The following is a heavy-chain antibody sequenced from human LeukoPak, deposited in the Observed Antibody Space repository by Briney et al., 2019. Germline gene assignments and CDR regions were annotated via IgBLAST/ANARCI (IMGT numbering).Heavy chain of an antibody. CDR3: ARYHYYGSGSYYTNWFDP. Sequence: GGSLRLSCAASGFTFSDYYMSWIRQAPGKGLEWVSYISSSGSTIYYADSVKGRFTISRDNAKNSLYLQMNSLRAEDTAVYYCARYHYYGSGSYYTNWFDPWGQGTLVTVSS. CDR1: GFTFSDYY. J-gene: IGHJ5*02. CDR2: ISSSGSTI. V-gene: IGHV3-11*04. D-gene: IGHD3-10*01.